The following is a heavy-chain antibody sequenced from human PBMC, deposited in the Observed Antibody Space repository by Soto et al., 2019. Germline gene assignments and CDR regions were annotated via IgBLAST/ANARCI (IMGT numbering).Heavy chain of an antibody. D-gene: IGHD3-22*01. CDR1: GFTFSSYG. J-gene: IGHJ5*02. V-gene: IGHV3-33*01. Sequence: GGSLRLSCAASGFTFSSYGMHWVRQAPGKGLEWVAVIWYDGSNKYYADSVKGRFTISRDNSKNTLYLQMNSLRAEDTAVYYCAREAQGYYDSSGSHNWFDPWGQGTLVTVSS. CDR2: IWYDGSNK. CDR3: AREAQGYYDSSGSHNWFDP.